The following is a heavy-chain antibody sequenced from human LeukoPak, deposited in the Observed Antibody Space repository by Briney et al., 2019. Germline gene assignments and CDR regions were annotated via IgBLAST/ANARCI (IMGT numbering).Heavy chain of an antibody. CDR2: ISSSGSTI. J-gene: IGHJ3*02. V-gene: IGHV3-48*03. CDR1: GFTFSNYE. Sequence: PGGSLRLSCAASGFTFSNYEMNWVRQAPGKGLEWVSYISSSGSTIYYADSVKGRFTISRDNAENSLYLQMNSLRAEDTAVYYCARVGERFRVRGGGAFDIWGQGTMVTVSS. CDR3: ARVGERFRVRGGGAFDI. D-gene: IGHD3-10*01.